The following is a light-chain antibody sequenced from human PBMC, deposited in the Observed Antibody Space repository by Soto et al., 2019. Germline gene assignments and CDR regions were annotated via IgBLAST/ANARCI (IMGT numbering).Light chain of an antibody. Sequence: EIVLTQSPGTLSLSPGERATLSCRASQSVSSSYLAWYQQKPGQAPRLLIYGASSRATGIPDRFSGSGSGTDFTLAISRLEPEDFAVYYSQQYGSSPRYTVGQGTKLEIK. CDR2: GAS. CDR1: QSVSSSY. J-gene: IGKJ2*01. V-gene: IGKV3-20*01. CDR3: QQYGSSPRYT.